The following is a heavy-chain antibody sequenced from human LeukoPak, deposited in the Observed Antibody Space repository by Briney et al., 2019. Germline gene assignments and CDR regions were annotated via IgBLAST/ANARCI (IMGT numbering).Heavy chain of an antibody. CDR1: GGSFSGYY. CDR3: ARGRPFKTYYYDSSGYALNFDY. CDR2: INHSGST. J-gene: IGHJ4*02. V-gene: IGHV4-34*01. Sequence: SETLSLTCAVYGGSFSGYYWSWIRQPPGKGLEWIGEINHSGSTNYNPSLKSRVTISVDTSKNQFSLKLSSVTAADTAVYYCARGRPFKTYYYDSSGYALNFDYWGQGTLVTVSS. D-gene: IGHD3-22*01.